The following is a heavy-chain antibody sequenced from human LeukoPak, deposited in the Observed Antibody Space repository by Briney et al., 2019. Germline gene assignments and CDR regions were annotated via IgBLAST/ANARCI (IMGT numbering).Heavy chain of an antibody. CDR3: AGGARGGTYYYYYYMDV. V-gene: IGHV4-59*08. Sequence: SETLSLTCTVSGGSISSYYWSWIRQPPGKGLEWIGYIYYSGSTNYNPSLKSRVTISVDTSKNQFSLKLSSVTAADTAVYYCAGGARGGTYYYYYYMDVWGKGTTVTVSS. CDR2: IYYSGST. CDR1: GGSISSYY. J-gene: IGHJ6*03. D-gene: IGHD2-15*01.